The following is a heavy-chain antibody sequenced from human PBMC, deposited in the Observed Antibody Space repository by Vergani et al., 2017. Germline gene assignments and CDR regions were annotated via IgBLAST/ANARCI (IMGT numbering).Heavy chain of an antibody. CDR2: IDPSDSYT. CDR3: ARPTLSGSYWGFFDY. D-gene: IGHD1-26*01. V-gene: IGHV5-10-1*01. J-gene: IGHJ4*02. CDR1: GYSFTSYW. Sequence: EVQLVQSGAEVKKPGESLRISCKGSGYSFTSYWISWVRQMPGKGLEWMGRIDPSDSYTNYSPSFQGHVTISADKSISTAYLQWSSLKASDAAMYYCARPTLSGSYWGFFDYWGQGTLVTVSS.